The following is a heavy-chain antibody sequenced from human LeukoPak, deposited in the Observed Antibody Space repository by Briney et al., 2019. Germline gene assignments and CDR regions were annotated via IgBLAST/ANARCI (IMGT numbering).Heavy chain of an antibody. CDR3: ARARITIFGVVNPSGDPDAFDI. J-gene: IGHJ3*02. D-gene: IGHD3-3*01. CDR1: GGTFSSYA. V-gene: IGHV1-69*06. CDR2: IIPIFGTA. Sequence: SVKVSCKASGGTFSSYAISWVRQAPGQGLEWMGGIIPIFGTANYAQKFQGRVTITADKSTSTAYMELSSLRSEDTAVYYCARARITIFGVVNPSGDPDAFDIWGQGTMVTVSS.